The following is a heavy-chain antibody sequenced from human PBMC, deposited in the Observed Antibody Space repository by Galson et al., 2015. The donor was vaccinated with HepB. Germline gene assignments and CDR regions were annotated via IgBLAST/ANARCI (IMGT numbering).Heavy chain of an antibody. CDR2: ISSNGGST. V-gene: IGHV3-64D*06. D-gene: IGHD3-10*01. Sequence: SLRLSCAASGFTFSNYAMHWVRQAPGKGLEYVSAISSNGGSTYYADSVKGRFTISRDNSKNTLYLQMSSLRPEDTAVYYCVKDPSASWFGGGALEVWGQGTMVTVSS. CDR1: GFTFSNYA. J-gene: IGHJ3*01. CDR3: VKDPSASWFGGGALEV.